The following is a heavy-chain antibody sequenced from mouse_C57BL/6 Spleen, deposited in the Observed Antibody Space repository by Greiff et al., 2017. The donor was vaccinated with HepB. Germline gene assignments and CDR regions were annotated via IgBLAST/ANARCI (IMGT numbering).Heavy chain of an antibody. Sequence: VQLQQSGAELVKPGASVKISCKASGYAFSSYWMNWVKQRPGKGLEWIGQIYPGDGDTNYNGKFKGKATLTADKSSSTAYMQLSSLTSEDSAVYFCARSTIYYDGSSPHWYFDVWGTGTTVTVSS. CDR3: ARSTIYYDGSSPHWYFDV. V-gene: IGHV1-80*01. CDR2: IYPGDGDT. CDR1: GYAFSSYW. J-gene: IGHJ1*03. D-gene: IGHD1-1*01.